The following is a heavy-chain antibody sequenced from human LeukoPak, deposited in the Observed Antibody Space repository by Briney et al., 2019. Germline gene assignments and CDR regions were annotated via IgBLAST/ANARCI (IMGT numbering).Heavy chain of an antibody. D-gene: IGHD2-15*01. Sequence: PGTSLRLSCEASGFIFSTYGMNWVRQAPGKGLEWVAIIWYDGSNEYYADSVKGRFTISRDNAENSLYLQMNSLRAEDTAVYYCARDAYCSGGSCFFISPFDYWGQGTLVTVSS. CDR3: ARDAYCSGGSCFFISPFDY. J-gene: IGHJ4*02. CDR1: GFIFSTYG. V-gene: IGHV3-33*01. CDR2: IWYDGSNE.